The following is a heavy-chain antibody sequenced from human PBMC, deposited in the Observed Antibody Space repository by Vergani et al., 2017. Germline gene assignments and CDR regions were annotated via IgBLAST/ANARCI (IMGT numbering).Heavy chain of an antibody. CDR2: IYTSGST. D-gene: IGHD3-3*01. V-gene: IGHV4-61*02. Sequence: QVQLQESGPGLVKPSQTLSLTCTVSGGSISSGSYYWSSIRQPAGKGLEWIGRIYTSGSTNYNPSLKSRVTMSVDTSKNQFSLKLSSVTAADTAVYYCARYPVGARPYFDYWGQGTLVTVSS. J-gene: IGHJ4*02. CDR3: ARYPVGARPYFDY. CDR1: GGSISSGSYY.